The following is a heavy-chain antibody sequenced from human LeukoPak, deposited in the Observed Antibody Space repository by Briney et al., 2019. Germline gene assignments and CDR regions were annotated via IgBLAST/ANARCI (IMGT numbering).Heavy chain of an antibody. CDR1: GGSFSGYY. Sequence: SETLSLTCAVYGGSFSGYYWGWIRQPPGKGLEWIGSIYYSGSTYYNPSLKSRVTISVDTSKNQFSLKLSSVTAADTAVYYCARDVFRIDFWSGYYTRVGWFDPWGQGTLVTVSS. CDR2: IYYSGST. V-gene: IGHV4-34*01. CDR3: ARDVFRIDFWSGYYTRVGWFDP. J-gene: IGHJ5*02. D-gene: IGHD3-3*01.